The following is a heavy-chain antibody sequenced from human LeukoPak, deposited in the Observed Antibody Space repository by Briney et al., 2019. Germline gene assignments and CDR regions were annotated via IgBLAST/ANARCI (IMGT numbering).Heavy chain of an antibody. D-gene: IGHD6-13*01. CDR2: ISAYNGNT. CDR3: ARGSSSWYLDRFDY. Sequence: ASVKVSCKASGYTFTSYGISSVRQAPGQGLEWMGWISAYNGNTNYAQKLQGRVTMTTDTSTSTAYMELRSLRSDDTAVYYCARGSSSWYLDRFDYWGPGTLVTVSS. J-gene: IGHJ4*02. V-gene: IGHV1-18*01. CDR1: GYTFTSYG.